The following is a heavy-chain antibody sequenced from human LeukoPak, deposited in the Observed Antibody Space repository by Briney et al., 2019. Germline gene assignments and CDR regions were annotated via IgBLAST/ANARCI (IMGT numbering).Heavy chain of an antibody. Sequence: PSETLSLTCTVSGGSISSSDYYWGWIRQPPGKGLEWIASIFYSGTTHYNPSHQSRVTISVDTSKNQFSLKLSSVTAADTAVYYCARESHDFWSGYGGKSGMDVWGKGTTVTVSS. CDR1: GGSISSSDYY. V-gene: IGHV4-39*07. CDR2: IFYSGTT. D-gene: IGHD3-3*01. J-gene: IGHJ6*04. CDR3: ARESHDFWSGYGGKSGMDV.